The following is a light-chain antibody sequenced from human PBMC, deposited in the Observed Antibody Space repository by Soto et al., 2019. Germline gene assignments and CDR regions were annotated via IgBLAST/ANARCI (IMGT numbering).Light chain of an antibody. J-gene: IGLJ2*01. CDR2: EVS. CDR1: SSDVGAYKF. Sequence: QSVLTQPASVSGSPGQSITIFCSGTSSDVGAYKFVSWYRHHPGKAPQVMIYEVSNRPSGVSNRFSGSKSGNTASLTISGLQPEDEGDYYCSSYTTNITPVVFGGGTKVTVL. V-gene: IGLV2-14*01. CDR3: SSYTTNITPVV.